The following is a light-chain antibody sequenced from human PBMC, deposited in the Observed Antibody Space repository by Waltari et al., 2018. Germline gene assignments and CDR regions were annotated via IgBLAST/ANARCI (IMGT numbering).Light chain of an antibody. J-gene: IGLJ2*01. CDR3: SSYTSSSTVV. CDR2: EVN. Sequence: QSALTQPASVSGSPGQSITISCTGTSSDVGGYNYASWYQQHPGKAPKLMIYEVNNRPSGVSNRFSGSKSGNTASLTISGLQAEDEADYYCSSYTSSSTVVFGGGTKLTVL. V-gene: IGLV2-14*01. CDR1: SSDVGGYNY.